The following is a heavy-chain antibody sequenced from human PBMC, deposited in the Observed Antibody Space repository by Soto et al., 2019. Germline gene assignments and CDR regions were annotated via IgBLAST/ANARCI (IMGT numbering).Heavy chain of an antibody. D-gene: IGHD3-3*01. CDR2: IIPILGIA. CDR3: AIFEHDFWSGHPHDALVI. J-gene: IGHJ3*02. CDR1: GGTFSSYT. V-gene: IGHV1-69*02. Sequence: SVKVSCKASGGTFSSYTISWVRQAPGQGLEWMGRIIPILGIANYAQKFQGRVTITADKSTSTAYMELSSLRSEDTAVYYCAIFEHDFWSGHPHDALVIWGQGTMVTVSS.